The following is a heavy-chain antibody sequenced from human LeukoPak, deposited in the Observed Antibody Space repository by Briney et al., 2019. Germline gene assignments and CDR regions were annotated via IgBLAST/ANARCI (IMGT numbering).Heavy chain of an antibody. CDR3: AREFEYSPSGAGY. CDR1: GFTLSTYW. D-gene: IGHD1-26*01. V-gene: IGHV3-7*01. CDR2: IKEDGSEK. J-gene: IGHJ4*02. Sequence: GGSLRLSCAASGFTLSTYWMSWVRQAQGKGVEGVANIKEDGSEKYYVDSVKGRFTISRDNAKNSLYLQMISLRAEDTAIYYCAREFEYSPSGAGYWGQGTLVTVSS.